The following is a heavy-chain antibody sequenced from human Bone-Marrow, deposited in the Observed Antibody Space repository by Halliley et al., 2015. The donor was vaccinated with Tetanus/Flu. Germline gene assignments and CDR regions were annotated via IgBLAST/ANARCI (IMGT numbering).Heavy chain of an antibody. D-gene: IGHD3-22*01. Sequence: SLRLSCAASGFIFNKYGMHWVRQAPGKGLEWVAVISFDGSDKHYADSVKGRFTISRDNSKNTLFLQMNSLRREDTAVYYCAKNEDDYDNSDHIYWGQGTLVTVSS. CDR3: AKNEDDYDNSDHIY. CDR1: GFIFNKYG. J-gene: IGHJ4*02. V-gene: IGHV3-30*18. CDR2: ISFDGSDK.